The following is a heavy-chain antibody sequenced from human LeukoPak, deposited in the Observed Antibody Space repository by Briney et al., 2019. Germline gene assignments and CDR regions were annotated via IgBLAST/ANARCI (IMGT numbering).Heavy chain of an antibody. Sequence: ASVKVSCKASGYTFTDYYMHWVRQAPGQGLEWMGWINPNSAATNYAQKFQGRVAMTRDTSISTAYMELSILRSDDTAVYYCVRDRSADCSLDYWGQGTLVTVSS. J-gene: IGHJ4*02. CDR2: INPNSAAT. D-gene: IGHD2-21*02. CDR3: VRDRSADCSLDY. CDR1: GYTFTDYY. V-gene: IGHV1-2*02.